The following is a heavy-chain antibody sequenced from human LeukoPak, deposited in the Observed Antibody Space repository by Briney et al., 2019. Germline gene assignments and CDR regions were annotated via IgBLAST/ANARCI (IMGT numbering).Heavy chain of an antibody. J-gene: IGHJ4*02. Sequence: TSETLSLTCTVSAGSISTSGFYWSWYRQPPGKGLEWIGYIYHNGNTQYNPSLKSRLIISVDTSKNQFSLKLNSVTAADTAVYYCARGPRWSGGNWGQGTLVTVSS. CDR2: IYHNGNT. CDR1: AGSISTSGFY. D-gene: IGHD6-13*01. V-gene: IGHV4-31*03. CDR3: ARGPRWSGGN.